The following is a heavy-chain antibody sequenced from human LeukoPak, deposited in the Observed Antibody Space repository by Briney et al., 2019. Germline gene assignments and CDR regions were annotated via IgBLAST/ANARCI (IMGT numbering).Heavy chain of an antibody. CDR1: GYTFTSYG. D-gene: IGHD3-22*01. CDR3: ARMSYYDSSGDNWFDP. Sequence: VASVKVSCKPSGYTFTSYGISWVRQAPGQGLEWMGWISAYNGNTNYAQKLQGRVTMTRDTSISTAYMELSSLRSEDTAVYYCARMSYYDSSGDNWFDPWGQGTLVTVSS. V-gene: IGHV1-18*01. CDR2: ISAYNGNT. J-gene: IGHJ5*02.